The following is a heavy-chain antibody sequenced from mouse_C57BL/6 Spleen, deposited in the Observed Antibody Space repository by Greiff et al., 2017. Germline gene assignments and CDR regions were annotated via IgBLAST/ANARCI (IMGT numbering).Heavy chain of an antibody. CDR1: GYTFTGYW. CDR3: ARNYDYDDDYYAMDY. J-gene: IGHJ4*01. D-gene: IGHD2-4*01. Sequence: QVQLQQSGAELMKPGASVKLSCKATGYTFTGYWIEWVKQRPGHGLEWIGEILPGSGSTTYNEKFKGKATFTADTSSNTAYMQLSSLTTEDSAIXYCARNYDYDDDYYAMDYWGQGTSVTVSS. CDR2: ILPGSGST. V-gene: IGHV1-9*01.